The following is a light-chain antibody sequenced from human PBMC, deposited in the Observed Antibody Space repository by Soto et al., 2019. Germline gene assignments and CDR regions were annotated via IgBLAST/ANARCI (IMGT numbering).Light chain of an antibody. CDR3: QQGHNWPLT. CDR2: SAS. CDR1: QSISTG. V-gene: IGKV3-15*01. Sequence: EIAMTQSPATLSVSPGERATLSCRASQSISTGLAWYQQIPGQPPRLLIYSASTRATGVPARFSGSGSGPEFTLTISGLQSVDFAIYYCQQGHNWPLTFGQGTRLEI. J-gene: IGKJ2*01.